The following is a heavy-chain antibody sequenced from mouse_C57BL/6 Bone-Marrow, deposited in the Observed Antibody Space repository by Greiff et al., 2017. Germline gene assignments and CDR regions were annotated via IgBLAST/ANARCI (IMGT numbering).Heavy chain of an antibody. CDR3: ERHRSMDY. V-gene: IGHV5-6*01. J-gene: IGHJ4*01. CDR2: ISRGGSYT. Sequence: EVKLVESGGDLVKPGGSLKLSCAASGFTFSSYGKSWVRQTPDKRLEWVATISRGGSYTYYTDSVKGRFTISRYNDQNTLYLQVSSLKSEDTAMYYCERHRSMDYWGQGTAVTVAS. CDR1: GFTFSSYG.